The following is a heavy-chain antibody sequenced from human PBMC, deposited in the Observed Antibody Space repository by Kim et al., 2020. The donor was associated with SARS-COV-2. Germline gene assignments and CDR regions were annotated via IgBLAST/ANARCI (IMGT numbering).Heavy chain of an antibody. V-gene: IGHV3-23*01. Sequence: DSVKGRFTISRDNSKNTLYLQMNSLRAEDTAVYYCAKDWPAAAKRYFDYWGQGTLVTVSS. J-gene: IGHJ4*02. CDR3: AKDWPAAAKRYFDY. D-gene: IGHD2-2*01.